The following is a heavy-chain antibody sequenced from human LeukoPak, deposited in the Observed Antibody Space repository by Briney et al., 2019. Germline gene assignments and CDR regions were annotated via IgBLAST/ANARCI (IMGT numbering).Heavy chain of an antibody. CDR2: IDWDDDE. CDR3: ARIIAGPDYFDS. CDR1: GFSLSTSTMC. V-gene: IGHV2-70*11. Sequence: SGPALVKPTQTLTLTCTFSGFSLSTSTMCVNFIRQPPGKALEWPARIDWDDDEYYSTSLRPRLTISKDTSKNQVVLTMTNMDPVDTATYYCARIIAGPDYFDSWGQGTLVTVSS. J-gene: IGHJ4*02. D-gene: IGHD2-21*01.